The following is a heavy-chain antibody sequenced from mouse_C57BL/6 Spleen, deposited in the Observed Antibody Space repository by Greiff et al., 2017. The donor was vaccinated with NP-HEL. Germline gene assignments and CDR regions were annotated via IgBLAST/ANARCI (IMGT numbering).Heavy chain of an antibody. J-gene: IGHJ3*01. D-gene: IGHD1-1*01. V-gene: IGHV1-15*01. Sequence: VQLQQSGAELVRPGASVTLSCKASGYTFTDYEMHWVKQTPVHGLEWIGAIDPETGGTAYNQKFKGKAILTADKSSSTAYMELRSLTSEDSAVYYCTREGLRAYWGQGTLVTVSA. CDR3: TREGLRAY. CDR2: IDPETGGT. CDR1: GYTFTDYE.